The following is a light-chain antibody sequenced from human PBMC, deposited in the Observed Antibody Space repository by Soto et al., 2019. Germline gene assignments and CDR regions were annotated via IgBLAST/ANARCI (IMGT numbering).Light chain of an antibody. V-gene: IGKV3-20*01. CDR1: QSVSSSY. J-gene: IGKJ2*01. CDR2: GAS. Sequence: EIVLTQSPGTLSLSPGERVTLSCRASQSVSSSYLGWYQQKPGQAPRLLIYGASNRATGIPDRFSGSGSGTDFSLNISRLEPEDFAVYYCQRYGSSPPYAFGQGTKLEVK. CDR3: QRYGSSPPYA.